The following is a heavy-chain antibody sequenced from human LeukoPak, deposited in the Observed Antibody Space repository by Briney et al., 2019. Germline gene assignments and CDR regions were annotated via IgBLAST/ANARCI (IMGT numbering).Heavy chain of an antibody. V-gene: IGHV3-23*01. CDR3: AREGYYDSSGSSFPFFDY. Sequence: QSGGSLRLSCAASGFTFVSYAMTWVRQAPGKGLEWVSAINGGGDTTYYADSVKGRFTISRDKSKNTMYLQMNSLRAEDTAVYYCAREGYYDSSGSSFPFFDYWGQGTLVPVSS. J-gene: IGHJ4*02. D-gene: IGHD3-22*01. CDR2: INGGGDTT. CDR1: GFTFVSYA.